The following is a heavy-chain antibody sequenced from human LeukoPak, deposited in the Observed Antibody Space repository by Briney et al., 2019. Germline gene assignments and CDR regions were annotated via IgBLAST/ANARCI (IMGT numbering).Heavy chain of an antibody. CDR1: GGTFSSYA. D-gene: IGHD5-12*01. CDR3: ARARRGYSGYDHYGDYGF. V-gene: IGHV1-69*05. J-gene: IGHJ4*02. Sequence: ASVKVSCKASGGTFSSYAISWVRQAPGQGLEWMGGIIPIFGTANYAQKFQGRVTMTRDTSISTAYMELSRLRSDDTAVYYCARARRGYSGYDHYGDYGFWGQGTLVTVSS. CDR2: IIPIFGTA.